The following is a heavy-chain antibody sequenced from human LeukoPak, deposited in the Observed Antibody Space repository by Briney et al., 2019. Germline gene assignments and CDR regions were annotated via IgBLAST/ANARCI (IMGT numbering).Heavy chain of an antibody. CDR3: ARDVGGVLWFGESYNWFDP. CDR1: GFTVSSNY. J-gene: IGHJ5*02. D-gene: IGHD3-10*01. V-gene: IGHV3-53*01. CDR2: IYSGGST. Sequence: GGSLRLSCAASGFTVSSNYMSWVRQAPGKGLEWVSVIYSGGSTYYADSVKGRFTISRDNAKNSLYLQMNSLRAEDTAVYYCARDVGGVLWFGESYNWFDPWGQGTLVTVSS.